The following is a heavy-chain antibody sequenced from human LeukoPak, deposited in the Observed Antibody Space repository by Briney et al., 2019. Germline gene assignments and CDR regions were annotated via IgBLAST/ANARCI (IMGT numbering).Heavy chain of an antibody. CDR2: IYYSGST. D-gene: IGHD1-1*01. J-gene: IGHJ3*02. Sequence: SQTLSLTCTVSGGSISSGDYYWSWIRQPPGKGLEWIGYIYYSGSTYYNPSLKSRVTISVDTSKNQFSLKLSSVTAADTAVYYCARVRWNQTVDAFDIWGQGTMVTVSS. CDR3: ARVRWNQTVDAFDI. CDR1: GGSISSGDYY. V-gene: IGHV4-30-4*08.